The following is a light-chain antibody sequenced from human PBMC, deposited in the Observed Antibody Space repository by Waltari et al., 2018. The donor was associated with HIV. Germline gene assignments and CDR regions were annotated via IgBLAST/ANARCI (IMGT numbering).Light chain of an antibody. Sequence: DIQMTQSPSSLSASVGDRVTITCQASQDISYYLNWYKQKPGKAPKLLIYDASSLETGVPSRFSGSGSGTDFAFTISSLQPEDTATYYCQQYDNLPFTFGPGTKVEIK. CDR3: QQYDNLPFT. J-gene: IGKJ3*01. V-gene: IGKV1-33*01. CDR2: DAS. CDR1: QDISYY.